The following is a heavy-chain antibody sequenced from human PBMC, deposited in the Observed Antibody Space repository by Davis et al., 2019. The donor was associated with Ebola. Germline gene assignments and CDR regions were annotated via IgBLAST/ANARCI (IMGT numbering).Heavy chain of an antibody. CDR1: GYTFTSYD. CDR3: ARGLFSSSWTGEDAFDI. D-gene: IGHD6-13*01. V-gene: IGHV1-8*01. Sequence: ASVKVSCKASGYTFTSYDINWVRQATGQGLEWMGWMNPNSGNTGYAQKFQGRVTITADESTSTAYMELSSLRSEDTAVYYCARGLFSSSWTGEDAFDIWGQGTMVTVSS. J-gene: IGHJ3*02. CDR2: MNPNSGNT.